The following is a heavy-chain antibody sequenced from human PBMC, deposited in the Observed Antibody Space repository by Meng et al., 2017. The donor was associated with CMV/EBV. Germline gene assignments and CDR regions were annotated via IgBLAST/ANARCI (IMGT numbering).Heavy chain of an antibody. CDR3: TTDPPVLRFLEWLSTLRH. J-gene: IGHJ4*02. CDR1: GFTFSNAW. D-gene: IGHD3-3*01. CDR2: IKSKTDGGTT. Sequence: GGSLRLSCGGSGFTFSNAWMSWVRQAPGKGLEWVGRIKSKTDGGTTDYAAPVKGRFTISRDDSKNTLYLQMNSLKTEDTAVYYCTTDPPVLRFLEWLSTLRHWGQGALVTVSS. V-gene: IGHV3-15*01.